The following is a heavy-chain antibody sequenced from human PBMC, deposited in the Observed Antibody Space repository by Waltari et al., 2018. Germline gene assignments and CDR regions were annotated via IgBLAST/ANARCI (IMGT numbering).Heavy chain of an antibody. V-gene: IGHV1-69*12. CDR2: IIPILGTA. D-gene: IGHD6-13*01. J-gene: IGHJ6*02. CDR3: ARDSSSWYYYYGMDV. CDR1: GGTFSSYA. Sequence: QVQLVQSGAEVKKPGSSVKVSCKASGGTFSSYAISWVRQAPGQGLEWMGGIIPILGTANYAQKFQVRVTITADESTSTAYMELSSLRSEDTAVYYCARDSSSWYYYYGMDVWGQGTTVTVSS.